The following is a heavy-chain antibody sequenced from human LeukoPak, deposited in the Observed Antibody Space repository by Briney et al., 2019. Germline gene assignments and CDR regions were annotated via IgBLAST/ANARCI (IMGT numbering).Heavy chain of an antibody. J-gene: IGHJ3*02. D-gene: IGHD3-3*01. Sequence: GGSLRLSCAASGFTFSSYGMHWVRQAPGKGLEWVAFIRYDGSNKYYADSVKGRFTISRDNSKNTLYLQMNSLRAEDTAVYYCAKTTITILDASDIWGQGTMVTVSS. CDR3: AKTTITILDASDI. V-gene: IGHV3-30*02. CDR2: IRYDGSNK. CDR1: GFTFSSYG.